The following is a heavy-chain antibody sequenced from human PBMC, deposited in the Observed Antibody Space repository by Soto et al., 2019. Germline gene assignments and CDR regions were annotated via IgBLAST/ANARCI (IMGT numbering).Heavy chain of an antibody. V-gene: IGHV3-48*01. CDR3: ARDHIRGYSGYEGSSY. CDR2: ISSSSSTI. Sequence: GGSLRLSCAASGFTLSSYSMNWVRQAPGKGLEWVSYISSSSSTIYYADSVKGRFTISRDNAKNSLYLQMNSLRAEDTAVYYCARDHIRGYSGYEGSSYWGQGTLVTVSS. D-gene: IGHD5-12*01. J-gene: IGHJ4*02. CDR1: GFTLSSYS.